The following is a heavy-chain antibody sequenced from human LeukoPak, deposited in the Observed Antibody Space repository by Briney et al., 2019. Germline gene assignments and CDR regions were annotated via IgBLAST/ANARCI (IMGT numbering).Heavy chain of an antibody. Sequence: PSETLSLTCTVSGGSIGGGGFFWSWIRQNPGQGLEWLGCMHYSGRTYYNPPLKSRVIISADTSKNQFSLKLSSVTAADTAVYYCARDRPFEFWSGPVGWFDPWGQGTLVTVSS. J-gene: IGHJ5*02. V-gene: IGHV4-31*03. CDR3: ARDRPFEFWSGPVGWFDP. D-gene: IGHD3-3*01. CDR2: MHYSGRT. CDR1: GGSIGGGGFF.